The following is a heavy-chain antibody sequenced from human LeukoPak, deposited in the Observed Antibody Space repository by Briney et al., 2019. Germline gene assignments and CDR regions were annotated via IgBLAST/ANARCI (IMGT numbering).Heavy chain of an antibody. CDR2: IIPIFGTA. CDR3: ARKAVQYYYGSSGSDAFDI. J-gene: IGHJ3*02. CDR1: GGTFISYG. V-gene: IGHV1-69*06. Sequence: GASVKVSCKASGGTFISYGISWVRQAPGQGLEWMGGIIPIFGTANYAQKFQGRVTITADKSTSTAYMELSSLRSEDTAVYYCARKAVQYYYGSSGSDAFDIWGQGTMVTVSS. D-gene: IGHD3-22*01.